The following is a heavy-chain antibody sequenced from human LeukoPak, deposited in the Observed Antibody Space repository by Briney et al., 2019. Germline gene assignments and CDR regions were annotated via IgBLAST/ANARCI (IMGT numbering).Heavy chain of an antibody. V-gene: IGHV3-33*01. D-gene: IGHD3-16*01. CDR2: ISYDGNER. CDR1: GFTSSSYG. J-gene: IGHJ4*02. Sequence: PGGSLRLSCEASGFTSSSYGMHWVRQAPGKGLEWVAIISYDGNERYYVDSMRGRFTISRDNSKNTVDLQMDSLRAEDTAVYYCARDLNAAKNGLHYGADCWGQGSLVIVSS. CDR3: ARDLNAAKNGLHYGADC.